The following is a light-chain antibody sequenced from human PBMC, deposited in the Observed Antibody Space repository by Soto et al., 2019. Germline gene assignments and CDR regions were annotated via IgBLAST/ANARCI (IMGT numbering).Light chain of an antibody. CDR3: QQANSFPIT. Sequence: DIQMTQSPSSLSASVGDRVTITCRASQVIDNWLAWYQQKPGKAPKVLIYSTSSLQSGVPSRFSGSGSGTDFTLTISSLQPEDCAIYFCQQANSFPITFGQGTRLEIK. CDR2: STS. CDR1: QVIDNW. J-gene: IGKJ5*01. V-gene: IGKV1-12*01.